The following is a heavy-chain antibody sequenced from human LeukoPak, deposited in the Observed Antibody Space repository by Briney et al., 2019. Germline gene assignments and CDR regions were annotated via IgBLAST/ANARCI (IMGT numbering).Heavy chain of an antibody. D-gene: IGHD5-18*01. CDR2: IYYSGST. Sequence: TLSLTCTVSGGSISSGGYYWSWIRQHPGKGLEWIGYIYYSGSTYYNPSLKSRVTISVDTSKNQFSLKLRSVTAADTAVYYCARDRKSYITAMVMRAFDIWGQGTMVTVSS. CDR1: GGSISSGGYY. V-gene: IGHV4-31*03. CDR3: ARDRKSYITAMVMRAFDI. J-gene: IGHJ3*02.